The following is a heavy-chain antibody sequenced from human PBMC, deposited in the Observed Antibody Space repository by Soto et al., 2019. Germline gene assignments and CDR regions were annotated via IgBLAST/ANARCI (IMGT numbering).Heavy chain of an antibody. CDR2: ISSNGGST. V-gene: IGHV3-64*01. Sequence: PGGSLRQSGAAAECLFSSCAMHWVLQAPGKGLEYVSAISSNGGSTYYANSVKGRFTISRDNSKNTLYLQMGSLRAEDMAVYYCARDRRITIFGVVIMGRPKYYMVAWCKGTTVTVS. D-gene: IGHD3-3*01. J-gene: IGHJ6*03. CDR1: ECLFSSCA. CDR3: ARDRRITIFGVVIMGRPKYYMVA.